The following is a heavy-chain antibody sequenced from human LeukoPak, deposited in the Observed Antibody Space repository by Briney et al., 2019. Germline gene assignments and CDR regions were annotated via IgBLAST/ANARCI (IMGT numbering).Heavy chain of an antibody. V-gene: IGHV4-30-4*01. CDR1: GGSISSGDYY. D-gene: IGHD6-19*01. J-gene: IGHJ3*02. Sequence: SQTLSLTCTVSGGSISSGDYYWSWIRQPPGKDLEWIGYIYYSGSTYYNPSLKSRVTISVDTSKNQFSLKLSSVTAADTAMYYCTRVPPTYNSGWTFDAFDIWGKGTMVTVSS. CDR3: TRVPPTYNSGWTFDAFDI. CDR2: IYYSGST.